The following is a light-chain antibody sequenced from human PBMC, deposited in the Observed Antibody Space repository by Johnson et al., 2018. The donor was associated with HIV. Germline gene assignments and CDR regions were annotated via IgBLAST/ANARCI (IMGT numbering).Light chain of an antibody. V-gene: IGLV1-51*02. CDR1: SSNIGKNY. J-gene: IGLJ1*01. Sequence: QSVLTQPPSVSAAPGQKVTISCSGSSSNIGKNYVSWYQQVPGTAPKLLIYENNKRPSGIPERFSGSKSGPSATLGITGLQTGDEADYYCGTWDSSLSAYVFGTGTKVTVL. CDR2: ENN. CDR3: GTWDSSLSAYV.